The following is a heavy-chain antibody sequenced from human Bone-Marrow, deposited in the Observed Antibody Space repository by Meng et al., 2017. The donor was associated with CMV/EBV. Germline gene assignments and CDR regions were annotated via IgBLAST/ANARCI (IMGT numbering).Heavy chain of an antibody. CDR2: IHYSGTT. J-gene: IGHJ4*02. CDR3: PRVFPGGGHAVFSDY. D-gene: IGHD2-15*01. Sequence: GSLRLSCRVPGGSMSSYYWTWIRHAPGEGLEWIGWIHYSGTTSFNPSLKSRVAISMDTSKNQFFLNLKSATAADTAVYYCPRVFPGGGHAVFSDYWGQGRRVTVSS. CDR1: GGSMSSYY. V-gene: IGHV4-59*01.